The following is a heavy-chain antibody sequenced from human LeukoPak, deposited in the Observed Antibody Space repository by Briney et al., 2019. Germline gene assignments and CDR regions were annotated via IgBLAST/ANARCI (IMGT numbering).Heavy chain of an antibody. Sequence: PGGSLRLSCAASGFAFSSQAMGWVRQSPGKGLEWVSVISDSGDTTYYADSVKGRFTIPRDNSKNTLYLQLNSLRAEDTAIYYCAKDARRSDGWYFFDHWGQGALVTVSS. J-gene: IGHJ4*02. D-gene: IGHD6-19*01. CDR1: GFAFSSQA. V-gene: IGHV3-23*01. CDR2: ISDSGDTT. CDR3: AKDARRSDGWYFFDH.